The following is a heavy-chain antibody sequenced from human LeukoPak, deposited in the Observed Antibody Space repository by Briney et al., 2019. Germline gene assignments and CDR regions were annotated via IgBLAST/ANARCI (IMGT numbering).Heavy chain of an antibody. D-gene: IGHD4-23*01. CDR2: IRYDGGNK. J-gene: IGHJ4*02. CDR1: GFTFSSYG. V-gene: IGHV3-30*02. Sequence: PGGSLRLSCAASGFTFSSYGMHWVRQAPGKGLEWVAFIRYDGGNKYYADSVKGRFTISRDNSKNTLYLQMNSLRAEDTAVYYCARRAGGYSHPHDYWGQGTLVTVSS. CDR3: ARRAGGYSHPHDY.